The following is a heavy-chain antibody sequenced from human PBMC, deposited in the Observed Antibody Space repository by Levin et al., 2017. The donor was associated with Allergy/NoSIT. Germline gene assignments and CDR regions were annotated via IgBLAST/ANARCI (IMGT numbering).Heavy chain of an antibody. V-gene: IGHV4-31*03. J-gene: IGHJ4*02. CDR2: IYYSGST. CDR3: AREDGSTFDF. CDR1: GGSISGGGYH. D-gene: IGHD2-2*03. Sequence: PSQTLSLTCTVSGGSISGGGYHWTWIRQHPEKGLEWIGYIYYSGSTFYNPSIKSRLMISVDTSKNQFSLNVSSVTAADTAVYYCAREDGSTFDFWGQGALVTVAS.